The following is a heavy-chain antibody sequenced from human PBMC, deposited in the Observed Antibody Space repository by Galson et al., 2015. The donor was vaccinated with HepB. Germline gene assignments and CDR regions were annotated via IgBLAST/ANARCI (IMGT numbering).Heavy chain of an antibody. D-gene: IGHD4-17*01. J-gene: IGHJ2*01. CDR1: GGSISSGDYY. V-gene: IGHV4-30-4*01. CDR3: ARDSGDDYGLDWYFDL. CDR2: IYYTGSA. Sequence: TLSLTCTVSGGSISSGDYYWSWIRQPPGKGLEWIGYIYYTGSAYYNPSLKSRISISVDTSKNQFSLKLSSVTAADTAVYYCARDSGDDYGLDWYFDLWGRGTLVTVAS.